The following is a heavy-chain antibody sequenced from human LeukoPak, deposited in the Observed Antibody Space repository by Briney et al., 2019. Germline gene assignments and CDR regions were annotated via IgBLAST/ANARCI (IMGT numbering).Heavy chain of an antibody. CDR2: INTNTGNP. J-gene: IGHJ4*02. CDR3: ARELCVRGSGSYCPFDY. V-gene: IGHV7-4-1*02. D-gene: IGHD3-10*01. CDR1: GYTFTSYA. Sequence: ASVKVSCKASGYTFTSYAMNWGRQAPGQGLEWMGWINTNTGNPTYGKGFTGRFVFSLATSVSTAYLQISSLKAEDTAVYYCARELCVRGSGSYCPFDYWGQGTLVTVSS.